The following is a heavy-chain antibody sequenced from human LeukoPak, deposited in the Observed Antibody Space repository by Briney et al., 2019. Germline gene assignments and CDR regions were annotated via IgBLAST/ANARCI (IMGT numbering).Heavy chain of an antibody. V-gene: IGHV1-69*13. CDR1: GGTFRSYA. D-gene: IGHD6-13*01. Sequence: GASVKVSCKASGGTFRSYAISWVRQAPGEGDERVGGIIPIFGTANYTQKFQGRVTITADESTSTAYMELSSLRSEDTAVYYCARGRGQLVFDYWGQGTLVTVS. CDR2: IIPIFGTA. J-gene: IGHJ4*02. CDR3: ARGRGQLVFDY.